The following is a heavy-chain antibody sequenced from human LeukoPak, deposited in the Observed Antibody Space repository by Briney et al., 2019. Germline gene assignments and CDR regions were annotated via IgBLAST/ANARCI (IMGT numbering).Heavy chain of an antibody. CDR2: INHHGHT. CDR1: GFTFNHYA. CDR3: ARDHGSQDSGAWYVFDY. V-gene: IGHV3-23*01. D-gene: IGHD6-19*01. Sequence: GVSLRLSCVASGFTFNHYAMSWVRRAPGKGLEWVSGINHHGHTFYAHSVKGRFTISRDNSKNTVFLQMNSLRADDTAEYFCARDHGSQDSGAWYVFDYWGRGTLVTVSS. J-gene: IGHJ4*02.